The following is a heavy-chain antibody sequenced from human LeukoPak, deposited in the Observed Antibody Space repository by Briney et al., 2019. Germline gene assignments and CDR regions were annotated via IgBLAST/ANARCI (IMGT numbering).Heavy chain of an antibody. J-gene: IGHJ4*02. CDR1: GFTFSNYA. V-gene: IGHV3-23*01. CDR2: ISGSGGST. Sequence: GGSLRLSCAASGFTFSNYAMSWVRQAPGKGLEWVSAISGSGGSTYYADSVKGRFIISRDNSKNTLYLQMNSLRTGDTAIYYCAKYSSSWYIGVFDYWGQGTLVTVSS. D-gene: IGHD6-13*01. CDR3: AKYSSSWYIGVFDY.